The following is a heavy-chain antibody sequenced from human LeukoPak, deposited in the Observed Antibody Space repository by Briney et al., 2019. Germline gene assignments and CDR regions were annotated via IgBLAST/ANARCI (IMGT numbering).Heavy chain of an antibody. J-gene: IGHJ4*02. CDR1: GFTFSSYS. CDR3: AREGGYDDFDY. CDR2: ISSSGSTI. V-gene: IGHV3-48*04. Sequence: GGSLRLSCAASGFTFSSYSMNWVRQAPGKGLEWVSYISSSGSTIYYADSVKGRFTISRDNAKNSLYLQMNSLRAEDTAVYYCAREGGYDDFDYWGQGTLVTVSS. D-gene: IGHD5-12*01.